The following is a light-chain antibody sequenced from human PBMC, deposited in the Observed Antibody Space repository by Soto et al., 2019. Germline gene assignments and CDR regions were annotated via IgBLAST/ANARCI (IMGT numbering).Light chain of an antibody. CDR2: GAS. CDR3: QQYEKWPPSIT. Sequence: EIVMTHSPATLSVSPWEIATLSCGASQSISSDVAWYQQKPGQAPRLLIYGASTTATGISARFSGGGSVTEFTLTISSLQSEDFAVYYCQQYEKWPPSITFGQGTRLEIK. J-gene: IGKJ5*01. V-gene: IGKV3-15*01. CDR1: QSISSD.